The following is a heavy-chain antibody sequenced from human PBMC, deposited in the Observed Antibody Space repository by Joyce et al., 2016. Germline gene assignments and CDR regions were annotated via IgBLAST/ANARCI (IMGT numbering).Heavy chain of an antibody. D-gene: IGHD6-19*01. Sequence: EVQLVESGGGLVKPGGSLRLSCTASGFTFSTYSMTWVRQTPGKGLECVSYITSSGTTIHYADSVKGRFTISRDNAKNSLSLQMINLRDDDTAVYYCVRVGWDLLDSFDQWGQGTLVAVSS. CDR1: GFTFSTYS. J-gene: IGHJ4*02. CDR2: ITSSGTTI. CDR3: VRVGWDLLDSFDQ. V-gene: IGHV3-48*02.